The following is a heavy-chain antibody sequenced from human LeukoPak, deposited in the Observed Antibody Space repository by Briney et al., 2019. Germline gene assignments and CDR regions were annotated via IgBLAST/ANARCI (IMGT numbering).Heavy chain of an antibody. Sequence: ASVKVSCKASGYIFTNFYLHWMRQAPGQGFEWIGWINPDNGATDSAQKFQGRVTMTRDTSINTTYMDLSNLRSDDTAVYYCAGLITQWLAYFDYWGQGTLVTVSS. D-gene: IGHD6-19*01. V-gene: IGHV1-2*02. CDR1: GYIFTNFY. CDR3: AGLITQWLAYFDY. J-gene: IGHJ4*02. CDR2: INPDNGAT.